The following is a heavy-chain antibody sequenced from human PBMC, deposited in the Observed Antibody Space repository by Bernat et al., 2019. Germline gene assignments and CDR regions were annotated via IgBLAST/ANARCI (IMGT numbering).Heavy chain of an antibody. V-gene: IGHV3-48*02. CDR3: ARDCSTIAALGHNWFDP. CDR2: ISHSTTVI. Sequence: EVQLVESGGGLVQSGGSLRLSCAASGFSFSDYSMNWVRQAPGKGLEWVSYISHSTTVIYYADSVKGRFTISRDNAKNSLYLQMNSLRDEDTAVYYCARDCSTIAALGHNWFDPWGQGTLVTVSS. J-gene: IGHJ5*01. CDR1: GFSFSDYS. D-gene: IGHD6-13*01.